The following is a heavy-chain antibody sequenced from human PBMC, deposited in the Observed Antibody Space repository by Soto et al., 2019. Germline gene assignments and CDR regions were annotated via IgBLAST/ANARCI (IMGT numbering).Heavy chain of an antibody. J-gene: IGHJ3*02. D-gene: IGHD6-19*01. V-gene: IGHV3-21*01. CDR2: ISSSSSYI. CDR3: ASLAVAGSPDAFEI. Sequence: CLRLSCAASGFTFSSYSMNWVRQAPGKGLEWVSSISSSSSYIYSADSVKGRFTISRDHAKNSLYLQMSSLRAEDTAVYYCASLAVAGSPDAFEIWGQGTMVTVSS. CDR1: GFTFSSYS.